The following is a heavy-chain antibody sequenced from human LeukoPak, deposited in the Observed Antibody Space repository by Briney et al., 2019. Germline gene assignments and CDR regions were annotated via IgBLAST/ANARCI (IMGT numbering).Heavy chain of an antibody. CDR1: GGTFSSYA. CDR2: IIPIFGTA. D-gene: IGHD6-6*01. Sequence: ASVKVSCKASGGTFSSYAISWVRQAPGQGLEWMGRIIPIFGTANYAQKSQGRVTITTDESTSTAYMELSSLRSEDTAVYYCAAARDGIAARPGYWYFDLWGRGTLVTVSS. V-gene: IGHV1-69*05. J-gene: IGHJ2*01. CDR3: AAARDGIAARPGYWYFDL.